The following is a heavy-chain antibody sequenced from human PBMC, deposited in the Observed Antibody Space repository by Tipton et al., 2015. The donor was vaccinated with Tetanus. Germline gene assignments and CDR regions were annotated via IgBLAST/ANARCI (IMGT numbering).Heavy chain of an antibody. CDR3: ARGVPYSTTMGSDWFDP. CDR2: VIYDGTS. V-gene: IGHV4-34*01. D-gene: IGHD2-2*01. Sequence: TLSLTCTVSGVSVRSYYWSWIRQSPDKGLEWLGDVIYDGTSYYNPSLNSSVKISLDPSMNQVSLTLTSVTAADTALYYCARGVPYSTTMGSDWFDPWGQGTLVTVSS. CDR1: GVSVRSYY. J-gene: IGHJ5*02.